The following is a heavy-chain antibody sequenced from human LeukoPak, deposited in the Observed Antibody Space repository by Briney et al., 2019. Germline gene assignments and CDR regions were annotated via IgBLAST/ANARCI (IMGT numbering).Heavy chain of an antibody. CDR3: VRGGYSSSFRFDY. CDR1: GFSFSSCG. V-gene: IGHV3-30*02. CDR2: IRSDGSNK. D-gene: IGHD6-6*01. Sequence: GGSLRLSCAGSGFSFSSCGMHWVRQAPGKGLEWMAFIRSDGSNKYYADSVKGRFTISRDNSKNTLYLQMNSLRAEDTAVYYCVRGGYSSSFRFDYWGQGSLVTVSS. J-gene: IGHJ4*02.